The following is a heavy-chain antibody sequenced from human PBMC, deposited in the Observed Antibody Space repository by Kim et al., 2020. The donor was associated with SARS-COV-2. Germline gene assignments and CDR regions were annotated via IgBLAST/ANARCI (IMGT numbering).Heavy chain of an antibody. J-gene: IGHJ6*02. Sequence: GGSLRLSCAASGFTFSSYWMSWVRQAPGKGLEWVANIKQDGSEKYYVDSVKGRFTISRDNAKNSLYLQMNSLRAEDTAVYYCARRRELPRYYYYYGMDVWGQGTTVTVSS. V-gene: IGHV3-7*01. CDR1: GFTFSSYW. D-gene: IGHD1-26*01. CDR2: IKQDGSEK. CDR3: ARRRELPRYYYYYGMDV.